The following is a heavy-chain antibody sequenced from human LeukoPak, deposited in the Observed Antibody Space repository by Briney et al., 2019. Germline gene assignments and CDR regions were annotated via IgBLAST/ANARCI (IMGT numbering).Heavy chain of an antibody. CDR1: GFTFDDYA. V-gene: IGHV3-9*01. D-gene: IGHD3-10*01. CDR2: ISWNSGSI. CDR3: AKDRVRGVITTLDY. Sequence: SLTLSCAASGFTFDDYAMHWVRQAPGKGLEWVSGISWNSGSIGYADSVKGRFTISRDNAKNSLYLQMNSLRAEDTALYYCAKDRVRGVITTLDYWGQGTLVTVSS. J-gene: IGHJ4*02.